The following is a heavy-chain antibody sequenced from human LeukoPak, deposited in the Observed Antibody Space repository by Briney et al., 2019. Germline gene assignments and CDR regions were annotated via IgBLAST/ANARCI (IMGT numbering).Heavy chain of an antibody. D-gene: IGHD3-3*01. CDR3: ASNDFWSHFLDY. CDR1: GFTFSSYE. V-gene: IGHV3-48*03. J-gene: IGHJ4*02. CDR2: ISSSGSTI. Sequence: GGSLRLSCAASGFTFSSYEMNWVRQAPGKGLEWVSYISSSGSTIYYADSVKGRFTISRGNAKNSLYLQMNSLRAEDTAVYYCASNDFWSHFLDYWGRGTLVTVSS.